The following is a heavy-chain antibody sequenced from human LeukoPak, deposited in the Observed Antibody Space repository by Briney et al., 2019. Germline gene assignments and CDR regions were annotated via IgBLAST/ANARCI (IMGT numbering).Heavy chain of an antibody. CDR2: IKQDGSEK. Sequence: GGSLRLSCAASGFTFSSYWMSWVRQAPGKGLEWVANIKQDGSEKYYVDSVKGRFTISRDNSKNTLYLQMNSLRAEDTAVYYCAKDRSSSWYFGYWGQGTLVTVSS. CDR1: GFTFSSYW. J-gene: IGHJ4*02. D-gene: IGHD6-13*01. V-gene: IGHV3-7*01. CDR3: AKDRSSSWYFGY.